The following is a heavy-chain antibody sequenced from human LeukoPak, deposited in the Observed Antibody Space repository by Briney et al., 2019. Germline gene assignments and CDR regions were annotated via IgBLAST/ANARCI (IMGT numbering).Heavy chain of an antibody. CDR2: IWYDASNK. V-gene: IGHV3-33*01. CDR3: VRGVGVSRFNYFDP. CDR1: GFTFSSFC. Sequence: GGSLRLSCAASGFTFSSFCMHWVRQAPGKGREWLAVIWYDASNKYYADSVKGRFTISRDNSKNTLFLQMNSLRDDDTAVYYCVRGVGVSRFNYFDPWGQGTLVIVSS. D-gene: IGHD6-13*01. J-gene: IGHJ5*02.